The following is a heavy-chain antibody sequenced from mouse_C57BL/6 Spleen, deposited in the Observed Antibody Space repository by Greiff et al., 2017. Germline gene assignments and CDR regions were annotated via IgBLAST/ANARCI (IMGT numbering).Heavy chain of an antibody. Sequence: DVQLQESGAELVKPGASVKLSCTASGFNIKDYYMHWVKQRTEQGLEWIGRIDPEGGETKSDPKFQGKATITADKSSNTAYLELSSLTSEDTAVYYCASSGNYVYVSWFAYWGQGTLVTVSA. CDR3: ASSGNYVYVSWFAY. V-gene: IGHV14-2*01. J-gene: IGHJ3*01. D-gene: IGHD2-1*01. CDR1: GFNIKDYY. CDR2: IDPEGGET.